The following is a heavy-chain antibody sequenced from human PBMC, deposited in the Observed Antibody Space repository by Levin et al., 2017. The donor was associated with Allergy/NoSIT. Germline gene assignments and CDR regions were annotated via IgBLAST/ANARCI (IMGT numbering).Heavy chain of an antibody. J-gene: IGHJ4*02. D-gene: IGHD2-2*01. CDR2: ISYDGSNK. V-gene: IGHV3-30*18. CDR3: AKSVVPAAPFDY. Sequence: GESLKISCAASGFTFSSYGMHWVRQAPGKGLEWVAVISYDGSNKYYADSVKGRFTISRDNSKNTPYLQMNSLRAEDTAVYYCAKSVVPAAPFDYWGQGTLVTVSS. CDR1: GFTFSSYG.